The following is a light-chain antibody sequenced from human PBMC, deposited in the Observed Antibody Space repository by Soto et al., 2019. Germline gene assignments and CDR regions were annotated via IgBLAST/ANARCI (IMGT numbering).Light chain of an antibody. Sequence: DIQMTQSPSSVSASVGDRVIITCRASQDISSWVAWYQQKPGKAPKLLFSAASSLQSGVPRSFSRSGSRTDFTLIITSLQPEDFATYFCQQGDSFPFTYGGGTKVEIK. CDR3: QQGDSFPFT. CDR1: QDISSW. V-gene: IGKV1-12*01. CDR2: AAS. J-gene: IGKJ4*01.